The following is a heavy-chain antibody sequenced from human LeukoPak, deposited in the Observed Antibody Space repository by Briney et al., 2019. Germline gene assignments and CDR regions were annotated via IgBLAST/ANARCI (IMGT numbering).Heavy chain of an antibody. D-gene: IGHD5-18*01. Sequence: GGSLRLSCAASGFTFSTYALSWVRQAPGKGLEWVSAISAGGGRSYYADSVKGRFTISRDNSKNTLYVQMNSLRVEDTAVYYCAKDSYGYVVHYYFDYWGQGTLVTVSS. CDR3: AKDSYGYVVHYYFDY. V-gene: IGHV3-23*01. J-gene: IGHJ4*02. CDR2: ISAGGGRS. CDR1: GFTFSTYA.